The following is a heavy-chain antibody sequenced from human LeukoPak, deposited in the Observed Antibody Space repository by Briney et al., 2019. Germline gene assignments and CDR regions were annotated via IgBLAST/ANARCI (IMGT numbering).Heavy chain of an antibody. Sequence: GRSLRLSCAASGFTFSSHGMHWVRQAPGKGLEWVAVISYDGSNKYYADSVKGRFTISRDNSKNTLYLQMNSLRAEDTAVYYCAKDQETYYYDSQTPDYWGQGTLVTVSS. CDR2: ISYDGSNK. CDR1: GFTFSSHG. V-gene: IGHV3-30*18. D-gene: IGHD3-22*01. CDR3: AKDQETYYYDSQTPDY. J-gene: IGHJ4*02.